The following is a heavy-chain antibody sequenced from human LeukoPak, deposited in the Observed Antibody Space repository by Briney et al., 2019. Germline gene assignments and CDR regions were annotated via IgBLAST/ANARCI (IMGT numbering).Heavy chain of an antibody. CDR1: GYTFTGYY. V-gene: IGHV1-2*02. CDR2: INPNSGGT. CDR3: ARSAYIDYGANFDY. D-gene: IGHD4-17*01. J-gene: IGHJ4*02. Sequence: GASVKVSCKASGYTFTGYYMHWVRQAPGQGLEWMGWINPNSGGTNYAQKFQGRVTMTRDTSISTAYMELSRLRSDDTAVYYCARSAYIDYGANFDYWGQGTLVTVSS.